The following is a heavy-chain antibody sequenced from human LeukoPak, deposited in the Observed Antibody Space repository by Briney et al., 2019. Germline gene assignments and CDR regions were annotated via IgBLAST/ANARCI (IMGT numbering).Heavy chain of an antibody. Sequence: SVKVSCKASGGTSSSYAISWVRQAPGQGLEWMGGIIPIFGTANYAQKFQGRVTITADESTSTAYMELSSLRSEDTAVYYCARCRDGYNVGDYWGQGTLVTVSS. D-gene: IGHD5-24*01. CDR2: IIPIFGTA. J-gene: IGHJ4*02. V-gene: IGHV1-69*13. CDR1: GGTSSSYA. CDR3: ARCRDGYNVGDY.